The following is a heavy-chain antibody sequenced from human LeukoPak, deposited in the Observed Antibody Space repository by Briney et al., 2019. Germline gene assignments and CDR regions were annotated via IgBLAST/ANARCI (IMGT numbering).Heavy chain of an antibody. D-gene: IGHD1-1*01. CDR3: ARVRLGTPYYYYYGMDV. Sequence: GGSLRLSCAASGFTFSTYSMSWVRQAPGKGLEWVSVISGSGGSTYYADSVKGRFTISRDNSKNTLYLQMNSLRAEDTAVYYCARVRLGTPYYYYYGMDVWGQGTTVTVSS. CDR1: GFTFSTYS. J-gene: IGHJ6*02. V-gene: IGHV3-23*01. CDR2: ISGSGGST.